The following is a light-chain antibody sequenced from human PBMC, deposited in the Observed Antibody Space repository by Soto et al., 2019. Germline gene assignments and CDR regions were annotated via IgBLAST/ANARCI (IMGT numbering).Light chain of an antibody. V-gene: IGKV3-20*01. J-gene: IGKJ2*01. CDR3: QQYGSSPPYT. Sequence: EIVLTQSPGTLSLSPGERATLSCRASRSFASSYLAWYQQKPGQAPRLLIYAASTRATGIPDRFSGSGSGTDFTLTISKLEPEDFAVDYCQQYGSSPPYTFGQGTKLDIK. CDR2: AAS. CDR1: RSFASSY.